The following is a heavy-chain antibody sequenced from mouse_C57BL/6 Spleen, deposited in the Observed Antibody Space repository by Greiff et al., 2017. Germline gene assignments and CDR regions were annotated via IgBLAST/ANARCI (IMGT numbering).Heavy chain of an antibody. CDR3: AIEVCILRPLAMDY. CDR2: IHPSDSDT. J-gene: IGHJ4*01. D-gene: IGHD1-1*01. Sequence: QVQLQQPGAELVKPGASVKVSCKASGYPFTSYWMHWVKQRPGQGLEWIGRIHPSDSDTNYNHKFKGKATLTVDKSSSTAYMQLISLTSEDSAVYYCAIEVCILRPLAMDYWGQGTSVTVSS. CDR1: GYPFTSYW. V-gene: IGHV1-74*01.